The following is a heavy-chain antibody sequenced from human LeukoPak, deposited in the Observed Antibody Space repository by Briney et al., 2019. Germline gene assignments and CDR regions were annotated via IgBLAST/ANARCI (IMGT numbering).Heavy chain of an antibody. Sequence: SETLSLTCTVSGGSISSYYWSWIRQPPGKGLEWIGYIYYSGSTNYNPSLKSRVTISVDTSKNQFSLKLSSVTAADTAVYYCARDLRWFGGSSGLDYWGQGTLVTVSS. CDR3: ARDLRWFGGSSGLDY. CDR2: IYYSGST. CDR1: GGSISSYY. D-gene: IGHD1-26*01. J-gene: IGHJ4*02. V-gene: IGHV4-59*01.